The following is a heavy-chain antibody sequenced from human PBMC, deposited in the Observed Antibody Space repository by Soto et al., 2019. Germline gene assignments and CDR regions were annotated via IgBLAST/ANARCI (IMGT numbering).Heavy chain of an antibody. CDR2: IYSGGST. V-gene: IGHV3-66*01. D-gene: IGHD3-16*01. J-gene: IGHJ6*02. Sequence: EVLLVESGGGLVQPGGSLRLSCAASGFTVSSNYMSWVRQAPGKGLEWVSVIYSGGSTYYADSVKGRFTISRDNSKNTLYLQMNSLRAEDTAVYYCAVSPSYYYYGRDVWGQGTTVTVSS. CDR3: AVSPSYYYYGRDV. CDR1: GFTVSSNY.